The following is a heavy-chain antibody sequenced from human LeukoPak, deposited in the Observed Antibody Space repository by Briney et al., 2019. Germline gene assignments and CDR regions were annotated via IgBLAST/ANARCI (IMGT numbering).Heavy chain of an antibody. CDR3: ARSRIQLWFIDY. CDR2: ISYDGSNK. CDR1: GFTFSSYA. D-gene: IGHD5-18*01. J-gene: IGHJ4*02. Sequence: GGSLRLSCAASGFTFSSYAMHWVRQAPGKGLEWVAVISYDGSNKYYADSVKGRFTISRDNSKNTLYLQMNSLRAEDTAVYYCARSRIQLWFIDYWGQGTLVTVSS. V-gene: IGHV3-30*04.